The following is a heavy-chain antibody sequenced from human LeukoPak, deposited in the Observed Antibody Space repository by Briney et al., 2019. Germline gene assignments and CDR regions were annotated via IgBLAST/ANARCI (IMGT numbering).Heavy chain of an antibody. D-gene: IGHD3-3*01. CDR1: GFTFSSYE. CDR2: ISSSGSTI. CDR3: ARASIFGVVNY. J-gene: IGHJ4*02. Sequence: PGGSLRLSCAASGFTFSSYEMNWVRQAPGKGLEWVSYISSSGSTIYYADSVKGRFTISRDNAKNSLYLQMNSLRAEDTAAYYCARASIFGVVNYWGQGTLVTVSS. V-gene: IGHV3-48*03.